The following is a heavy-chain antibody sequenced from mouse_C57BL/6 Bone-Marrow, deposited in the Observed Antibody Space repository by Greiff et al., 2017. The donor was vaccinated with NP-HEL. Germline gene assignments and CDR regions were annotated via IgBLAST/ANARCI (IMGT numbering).Heavy chain of an antibody. CDR3: AREGTTVVATRYFDV. CDR1: GYTFTSYW. V-gene: IGHV1-52*01. D-gene: IGHD1-1*01. Sequence: VQLQQPGAELVRPGSSVKLSCKASGYTFTSYWMHWVKQRPIQGLEWIGNIDPSDSETHYNQKVKDKATLTVDNSSSTAYMQLSSLTSEDSAVYYCAREGTTVVATRYFDVWGTGTTVTVSS. CDR2: IDPSDSET. J-gene: IGHJ1*03.